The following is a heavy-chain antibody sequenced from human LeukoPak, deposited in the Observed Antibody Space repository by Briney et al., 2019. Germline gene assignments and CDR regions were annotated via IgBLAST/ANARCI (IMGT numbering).Heavy chain of an antibody. V-gene: IGHV3-21*04. CDR2: ISSSSSYI. CDR3: ARDSRVVTSSDAFDI. CDR1: GFTFSSYS. D-gene: IGHD2-21*02. J-gene: IGHJ3*02. Sequence: GGSLRLSCAASGFTFSSYSMNWVRQAPGKGLEWVSSISSSSSYIYYADSVKGRFTISRDNAKNSLYLQMNSLRAEDTALYYCARDSRVVTSSDAFDIWGQGTMVTVSS.